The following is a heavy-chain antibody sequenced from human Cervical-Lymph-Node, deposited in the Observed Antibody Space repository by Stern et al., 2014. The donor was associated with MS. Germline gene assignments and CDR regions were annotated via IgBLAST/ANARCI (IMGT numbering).Heavy chain of an antibody. CDR1: GYRFSDYY. Sequence: QVQLVQSGAEVRKPGASVKVSCKASGYRFSDYYLHWVRQAPGQGLEWMGWISANSGNTHYAQEFQGRVTMTTDTSTSTAYMELRSLRSDDTAVYYCARDRDWRFDSWGQGTLVTVSS. J-gene: IGHJ4*02. V-gene: IGHV1-18*01. D-gene: IGHD2-21*02. CDR2: ISANSGNT. CDR3: ARDRDWRFDS.